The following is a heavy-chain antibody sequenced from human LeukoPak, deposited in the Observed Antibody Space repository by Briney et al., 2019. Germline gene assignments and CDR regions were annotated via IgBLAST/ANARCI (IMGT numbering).Heavy chain of an antibody. CDR1: GDSVSSNRGA. Sequence: SQTLSLTCAISGDSVSSNRGAWNWIRLSPSRGLEWLGRTYYRSKWHNDYAVSMRGRISINPDTSRNQFYLQLNSVTPEDTAVYYCARRLTQYDCFDPWGQGILVTVSS. CDR3: ARRLTQYDCFDP. CDR2: TYYRSKWHN. V-gene: IGHV6-1*01. D-gene: IGHD2-2*01. J-gene: IGHJ5*02.